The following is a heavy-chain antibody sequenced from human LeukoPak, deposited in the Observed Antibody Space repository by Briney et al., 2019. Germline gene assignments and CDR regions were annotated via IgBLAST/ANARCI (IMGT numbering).Heavy chain of an antibody. CDR2: ISYDGSNK. CDR3: ARDWSNVVTAI. Sequence: PGGSVTLLCAASGSTFSSYAMLWVRQAPGKGLEWVAVISYDGSNKYYADPVKGRFTISRDNSKNTLYLQMNSLRAEDTAVYYCARDWSNVVTAIWGQGTLVTVSS. D-gene: IGHD2-21*02. J-gene: IGHJ4*02. CDR1: GSTFSSYA. V-gene: IGHV3-30-3*01.